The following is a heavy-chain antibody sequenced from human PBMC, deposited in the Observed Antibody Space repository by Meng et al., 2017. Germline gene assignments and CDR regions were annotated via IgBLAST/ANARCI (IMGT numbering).Heavy chain of an antibody. CDR1: GYTFTSFA. CDR2: INAGNGNT. V-gene: IGHV1-3*01. D-gene: IGHD2-15*01. J-gene: IGHJ4*02. Sequence: QVPLVQSGADVKEPGASGKVSCKASGYTFTSFAMHWVGQAPGQRLEWMGWINAGNGNTKYSQKFQGRVTITRDTSASTAYMELSSLRSEDTAVYYCARTPLRYCSGGSCYYFDYWGQGTLVTVSS. CDR3: ARTPLRYCSGGSCYYFDY.